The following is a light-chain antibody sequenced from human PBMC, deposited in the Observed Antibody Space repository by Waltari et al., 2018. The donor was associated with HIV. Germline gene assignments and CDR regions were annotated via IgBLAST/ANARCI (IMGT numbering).Light chain of an antibody. CDR2: EDN. J-gene: IGLJ3*02. V-gene: IGLV2-23*01. Sequence: QSALTQPASVSGSPGQSITIPCTGTSSDVGSYNAVSWYQQHPGKAPKLMIYEDNKRPSGVSNRFSGSKSGNTASLTISGLQAEDEADYYCCSYTGSTTWVFGGGTKLTVL. CDR1: SSDVGSYNA. CDR3: CSYTGSTTWV.